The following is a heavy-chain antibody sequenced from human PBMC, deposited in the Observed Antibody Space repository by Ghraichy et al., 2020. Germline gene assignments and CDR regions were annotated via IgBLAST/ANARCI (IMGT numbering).Heavy chain of an antibody. J-gene: IGHJ4*02. CDR3: AKDWGTDSGSYYGYYFDY. CDR2: ISGSGIST. V-gene: IGHV3-23*01. D-gene: IGHD1-26*01. CDR1: GFTFSRYA. Sequence: GGSLRLSCAAAGFTFSRYAISWVRQAPGKGLEWVSSISGSGISTYYADSVKGRFTISRDNSKDTVFLQMNSLRVEDTAVYYCAKDWGTDSGSYYGYYFDYWGPGALVTVSS.